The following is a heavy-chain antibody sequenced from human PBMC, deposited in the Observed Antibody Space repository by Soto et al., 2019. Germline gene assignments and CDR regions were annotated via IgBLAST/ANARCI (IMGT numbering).Heavy chain of an antibody. V-gene: IGHV4-34*01. CDR3: ARGPLVVVAAIFRGYSYGYGVDYFDY. CDR1: GGSFSGYY. Sequence: ASETLSLTCAVYGGSFSGYYWSWIRQPPGKGLEWIGEINHSGSTNYNPSLKSRVTISVDTSKNQFSLKLSSVTAADTAVYYCARGPLVVVAAIFRGYSYGYGVDYFDYWGRGTLVTVSS. CDR2: INHSGST. D-gene: IGHD5-18*01. J-gene: IGHJ4*02.